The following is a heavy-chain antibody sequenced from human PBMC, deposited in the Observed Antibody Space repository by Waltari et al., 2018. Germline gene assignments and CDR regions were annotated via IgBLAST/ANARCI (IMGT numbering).Heavy chain of an antibody. CDR3: ARVVDQLLPRGPFDY. CDR2: INPNRGGT. J-gene: IGHJ4*02. CDR1: GYTFPAYY. Sequence: QVQLVQSGAEVTKPGASVTVSCKASGYTFPAYYMHWVRPAPGQGLEWMGWINPNRGGTNYAQKCQGRVTMTRDTSISTAYMELSRLRSDDTAVYYCARVVDQLLPRGPFDYWGQGTLVTVSS. D-gene: IGHD2-2*01. V-gene: IGHV1-2*02.